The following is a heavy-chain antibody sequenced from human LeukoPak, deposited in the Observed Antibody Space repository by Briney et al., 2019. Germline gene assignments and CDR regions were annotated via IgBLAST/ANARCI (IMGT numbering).Heavy chain of an antibody. V-gene: IGHV3-48*01. J-gene: IGHJ4*02. CDR1: GFTFSTYS. CDR2: ISGTSNTI. Sequence: GGSLRLSCAASGFTFSTYSMNWVRQAPGKGLEWVSLISGTSNTIYYADSVKGRFTISRDNANNSLYLQMNSLRAEDTAVYYCAKPVPSYSSGWYDYWGQGTLVTVSS. D-gene: IGHD6-19*01. CDR3: AKPVPSYSSGWYDY.